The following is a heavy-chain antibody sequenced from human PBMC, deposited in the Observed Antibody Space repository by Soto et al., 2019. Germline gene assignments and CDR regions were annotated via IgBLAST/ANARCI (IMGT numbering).Heavy chain of an antibody. Sequence: SETLSLTCAVYGGSFSGYYWSWIRQPPGKGLEWIGEINHSGSTNYNPSLKSRVTISVDTSKNQFSLKLSSVTAADTAVYYCARGKVLSYYGSGRTYYFDYWGQGTLVT. CDR1: GGSFSGYY. CDR2: INHSGST. V-gene: IGHV4-34*01. J-gene: IGHJ4*02. CDR3: ARGKVLSYYGSGRTYYFDY. D-gene: IGHD3-10*01.